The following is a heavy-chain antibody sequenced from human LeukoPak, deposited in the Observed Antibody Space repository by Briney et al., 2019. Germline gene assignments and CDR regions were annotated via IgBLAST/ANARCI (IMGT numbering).Heavy chain of an antibody. V-gene: IGHV1-8*01. Sequence: ASVKVSCKASGYTFTSYDINWVRQATGQGLEWMGWMNPNSGNTGYAQKFQGRVTMTRNTSISTAYMELSSLRSEDTAVYYCARGPGPRGPYYYDSSAEYFQHWGQGTLVTVSS. D-gene: IGHD3-22*01. J-gene: IGHJ1*01. CDR3: ARGPGPRGPYYYDSSAEYFQH. CDR2: MNPNSGNT. CDR1: GYTFTSYD.